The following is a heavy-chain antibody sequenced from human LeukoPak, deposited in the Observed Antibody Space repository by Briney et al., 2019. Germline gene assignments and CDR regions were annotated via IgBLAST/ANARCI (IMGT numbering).Heavy chain of an antibody. CDR3: ASLTYGSGSSISPGNWFDP. Sequence: SETLSLTCAVYGGSFSGYYWSWIRQPPGKGLEWIGEINHSGSTNYNPSLKSRVTISVDTSKNQFSLKLSFVTAADTAVYYCASLTYGSGSSISPGNWFDPWGQGTLVTVSS. CDR2: INHSGST. V-gene: IGHV4-34*01. CDR1: GGSFSGYY. J-gene: IGHJ5*02. D-gene: IGHD3-10*01.